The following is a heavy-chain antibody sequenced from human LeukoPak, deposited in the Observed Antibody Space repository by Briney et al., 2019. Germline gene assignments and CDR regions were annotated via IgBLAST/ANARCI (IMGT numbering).Heavy chain of an antibody. V-gene: IGHV3-23*01. CDR3: AKDQGGHYWEYGMNV. Sequence: GGSLRLSCAASGFTFSSYVISWVRQAPGKGLEWVSSIGGSGSGGKTYYADSVKGRFTISRDSSKNTLYLQMKSLRGEDTAVYYCAKDQGGHYWEYGMNVWGQGTTVTVSS. CDR1: GFTFSSYV. D-gene: IGHD3-22*01. J-gene: IGHJ6*02. CDR2: IGGSGSGGKT.